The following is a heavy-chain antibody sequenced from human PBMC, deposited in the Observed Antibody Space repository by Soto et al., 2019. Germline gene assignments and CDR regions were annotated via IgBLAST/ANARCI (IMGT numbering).Heavy chain of an antibody. J-gene: IGHJ6*02. V-gene: IGHV3-30*18. CDR1: GFTVSSYG. CDR3: AKDSVDGVWYYGMAV. Sequence: GGSLRLSCAASGFTVSSYGMHWVRQAPGKGLEWVAVISYDGSNKYYADSVKGRFTISRDNSKNTLYLQMNSLRAEDTAVYYCAKDSVDGVWYYGMAVWGQGTPVPVSS. CDR2: ISYDGSNK. D-gene: IGHD1-26*01.